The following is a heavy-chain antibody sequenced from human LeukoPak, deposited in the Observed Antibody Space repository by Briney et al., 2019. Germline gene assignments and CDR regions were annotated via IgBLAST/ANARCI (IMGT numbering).Heavy chain of an antibody. CDR3: ARVGLEDILTGYTDAFDI. V-gene: IGHV5-51*01. Sequence: GESLKISCEGSGYSFASYWIGWVRQMPGKGLEWMGIIYPGDSDTRYSPSFQGQVTISADKSIATAYLQWSSLKASDTAMYYCARVGLEDILTGYTDAFDIWGQGTMVTVSS. CDR2: IYPGDSDT. D-gene: IGHD3-9*01. CDR1: GYSFASYW. J-gene: IGHJ3*02.